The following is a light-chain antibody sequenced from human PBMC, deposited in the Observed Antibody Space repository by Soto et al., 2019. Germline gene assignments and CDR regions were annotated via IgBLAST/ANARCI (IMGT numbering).Light chain of an antibody. CDR3: QQYNGFSRS. CDR1: QDIGGR. CDR2: AAS. V-gene: IGKV1D-16*01. Sequence: DIQMTQSPSSVSASVGARITITCRASQDIGGRLAWFQLKPGKAPQYPIQAASILQSGDPSRFSGSGSGTEFILTITSLQPDDFATYDCQQYNGFSRSFGQGTKVEIK. J-gene: IGKJ1*01.